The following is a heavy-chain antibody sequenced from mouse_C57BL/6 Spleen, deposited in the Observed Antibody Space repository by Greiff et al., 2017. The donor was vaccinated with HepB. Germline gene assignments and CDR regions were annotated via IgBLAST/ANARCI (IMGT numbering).Heavy chain of an antibody. J-gene: IGHJ2*01. CDR2: IYPGDGDT. V-gene: IGHV1-82*01. Sequence: QVQLQQSGPELVKPGASVKISCKASGYAFSSSWMNWVKQRPGKGLEWIGRIYPGDGDTNYNGKFKGKATLTADKSSSTAYMQLSSLTSEDSAVYFCARGGNWDYVDYWCHGTTLTVSS. CDR3: ARGGNWDYVDY. D-gene: IGHD4-1*01. CDR1: GYAFSSSW.